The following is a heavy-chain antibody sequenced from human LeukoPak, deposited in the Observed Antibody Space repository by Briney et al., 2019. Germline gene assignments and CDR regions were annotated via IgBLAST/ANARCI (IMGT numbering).Heavy chain of an antibody. V-gene: IGHV1-8*01. CDR3: TRVPRESYSH. CDR2: INPNSGNT. J-gene: IGHJ4*02. CDR1: GYTFTSHD. D-gene: IGHD1-26*01. Sequence: GASVKVSCKASGYTFTSHDINWVRQATGQGLEWVGYINPNSGNTGYAQKFQGGVTLTRDTSINTAYMELTSLRSEDTAVYYCTRVPRESYSHWGQGTLVTVSS.